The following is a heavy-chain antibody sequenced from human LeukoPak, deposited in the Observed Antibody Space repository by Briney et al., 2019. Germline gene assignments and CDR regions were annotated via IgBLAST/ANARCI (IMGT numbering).Heavy chain of an antibody. Sequence: PGGSLRLSCAASGFTFNSAWMSWVRQAPGKGLEWVSAISGSGGSTFYADSVKGRFTISRDNSKNTLYLQMNSLRAEDTAVYYCARGGSYLSAFDIWGQGTMVTVSS. V-gene: IGHV3-23*01. CDR1: GFTFNSAW. D-gene: IGHD1-26*01. CDR3: ARGGSYLSAFDI. CDR2: ISGSGGST. J-gene: IGHJ3*02.